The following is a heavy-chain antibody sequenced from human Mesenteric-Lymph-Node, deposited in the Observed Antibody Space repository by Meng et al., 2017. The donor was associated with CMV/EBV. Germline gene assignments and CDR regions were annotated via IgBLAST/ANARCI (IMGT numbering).Heavy chain of an antibody. V-gene: IGHV3-72*01. CDR2: TRNKANSYTT. Sequence: GGSLRLSCAASGFTFSDHYMDWVRQAPGKGLEWVGRTRNKANSYTTEYAASVKGRFTISRDDSKNSLYLQMNSLRAEDTAVYYCATVVDYWGQGTLVTVSS. J-gene: IGHJ4*02. CDR1: GFTFSDHY. CDR3: ATVVDY.